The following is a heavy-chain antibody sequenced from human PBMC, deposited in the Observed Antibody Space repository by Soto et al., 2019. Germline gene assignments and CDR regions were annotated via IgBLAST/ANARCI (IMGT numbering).Heavy chain of an antibody. V-gene: IGHV3-30*09. Sequence: GGSLRLSCAASGFSFSISPMHWVRHAPGKGPEWVALISYDGTNKSYADSVKGRFAISRDNSKSTLYLQVDSLRPEDAAVYYCARDPKTSGGQHWAFNYFDSWGQGTLVTVSS. J-gene: IGHJ4*02. CDR1: GFSFSISP. D-gene: IGHD7-27*01. CDR3: ARDPKTSGGQHWAFNYFDS. CDR2: ISYDGTNK.